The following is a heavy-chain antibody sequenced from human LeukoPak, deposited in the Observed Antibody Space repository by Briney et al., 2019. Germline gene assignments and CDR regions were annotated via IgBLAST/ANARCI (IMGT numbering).Heavy chain of an antibody. V-gene: IGHV4-39*01. CDR1: GGSISSRSYY. J-gene: IGHJ3*02. CDR3: ARHEAAYCGGDCYLRAFGI. Sequence: PSETLSPTSTVSGGSISSRSYYCDWIRQPPGKGLEWIGTIFYRGSTYYNPTLKRRVTISVDTSKQQFSLKLSSVTAADTDVYYCARHEAAYCGGDCYLRAFGIWGQGTMVTVSS. CDR2: IFYRGST. D-gene: IGHD2-21*02.